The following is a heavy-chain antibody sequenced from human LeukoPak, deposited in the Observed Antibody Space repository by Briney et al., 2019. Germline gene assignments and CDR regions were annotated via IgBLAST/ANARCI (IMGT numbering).Heavy chain of an antibody. V-gene: IGHV5-51*01. CDR2: IYPGDSDT. CDR1: GYSFTTYW. Sequence: GESLKISCKASGYSFTTYWIAWVRQMPGKGLEWMGIIYPGDSDTRYSPSFQGQVTISTDKSISTAYLQWSSLKASDTAIYYCARGSSGDYFDPWGQGTLVTVSS. J-gene: IGHJ5*02. CDR3: ARGSSGDYFDP. D-gene: IGHD4-11*01.